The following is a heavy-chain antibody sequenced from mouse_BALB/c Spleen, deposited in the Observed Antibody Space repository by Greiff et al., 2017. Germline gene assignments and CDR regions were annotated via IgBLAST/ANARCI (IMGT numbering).Heavy chain of an antibody. J-gene: IGHJ4*01. CDR1: GFNIKDYY. V-gene: IGHV14-4*02. CDR3: ARDYRYDYYYAMDY. CDR2: IDPENGDT. Sequence: VQLQQSGAELVRSGASVKLSCTASGFNIKDYYMHWVKQRPEQGLEWIGWIDPENGDTEYAPKFQGKATMTADTSSNTAYLQLSSLTSEDTAVYYCARDYRYDYYYAMDYWGQGTSVTVSS. D-gene: IGHD2-14*01.